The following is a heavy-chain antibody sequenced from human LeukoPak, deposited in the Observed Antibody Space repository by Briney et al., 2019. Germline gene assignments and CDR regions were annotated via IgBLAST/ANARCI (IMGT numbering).Heavy chain of an antibody. CDR2: IWYDGSNK. V-gene: IGHV3-33*01. J-gene: IGHJ4*02. Sequence: PGGSLRLSCAASGFIFSSYGMHCVRQAPGKGLEWVAVIWYDGSNKSYADSVKGRFTISRDNAKNTLNLQMNSLRAEDTAVYYCARASKVVVTAIPYWGQGTLVTVSS. D-gene: IGHD2-21*02. CDR3: ARASKVVVTAIPY. CDR1: GFIFSSYG.